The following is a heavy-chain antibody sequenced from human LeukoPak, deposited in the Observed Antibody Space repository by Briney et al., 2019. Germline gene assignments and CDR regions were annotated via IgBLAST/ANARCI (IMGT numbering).Heavy chain of an antibody. Sequence: GGSLRLSCAASGFTFSSYGIHWVRQAPGKGLEWVAFIRKEGTNKYYSDSVKGRFTISRDNAKNSLYLQMNSLRAEDTAVYYCARSQLWFGELLYDYWGQGTLVTVSS. CDR2: IRKEGTNK. J-gene: IGHJ4*02. D-gene: IGHD3-10*01. CDR3: ARSQLWFGELLYDY. V-gene: IGHV3-30*02. CDR1: GFTFSSYG.